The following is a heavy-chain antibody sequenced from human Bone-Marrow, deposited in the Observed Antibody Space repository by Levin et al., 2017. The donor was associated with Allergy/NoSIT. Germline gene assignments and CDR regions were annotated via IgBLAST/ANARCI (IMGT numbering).Heavy chain of an antibody. V-gene: IGHV3-48*03. J-gene: IGHJ4*02. CDR2: IGIAGTLM. CDR3: ARVVSRRAGIDY. D-gene: IGHD3-16*02. CDR1: GFRFSDYA. Sequence: GGSLRLSCAASGFRFSDYAMTWVRQAPGKGLEWISYIGIAGTLMYYADSVRGRFTISRDTAKNSLYLQMTGLRADDTAVYYCARVVSRRAGIDYWGQGTLVTVSS.